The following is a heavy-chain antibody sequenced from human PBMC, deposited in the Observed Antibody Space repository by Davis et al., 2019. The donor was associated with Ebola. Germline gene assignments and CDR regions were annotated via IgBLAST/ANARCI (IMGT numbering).Heavy chain of an antibody. V-gene: IGHV1-18*01. Sequence: ASVKVSCKTSGYPFSAYGISWVRQAPGQGLEWMGWISADSGNTKYAQNFQGRVTVTTDTSTSTAYMELRSLRSDDTAVYYCARDMGMVQEANWFDPWGQGTLVTVSS. CDR1: GYPFSAYG. D-gene: IGHD3-10*01. CDR3: ARDMGMVQEANWFDP. CDR2: ISADSGNT. J-gene: IGHJ5*02.